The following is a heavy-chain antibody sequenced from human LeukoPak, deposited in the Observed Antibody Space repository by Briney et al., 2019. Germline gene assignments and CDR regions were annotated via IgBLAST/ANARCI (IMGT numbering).Heavy chain of an antibody. CDR1: GFPFSSYW. V-gene: IGHV3-7*01. D-gene: IGHD6-19*01. J-gene: IGHJ4*02. Sequence: PGGSLRLSCVASGFPFSSYWMTWVRQAPGKGLEWVANIKQDGSKKSYVDSVKGRFTISRDNAKNSLYLQMNSLRAEDTAVYYCARDGYSSGFFDYWGQGTLVTVSS. CDR2: IKQDGSKK. CDR3: ARDGYSSGFFDY.